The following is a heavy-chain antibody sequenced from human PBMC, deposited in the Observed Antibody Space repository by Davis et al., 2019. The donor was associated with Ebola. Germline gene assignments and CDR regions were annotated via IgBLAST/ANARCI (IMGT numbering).Heavy chain of an antibody. CDR2: IWYDGSNK. D-gene: IGHD6-19*01. CDR1: GFTFSSYG. J-gene: IGHJ4*02. CDR3: ARVAVADLVDY. Sequence: GESLKISCAASGFTFSSYGMHWVRHAPGKGLEWVAVIWYDGSNKYYADSVKGRFTISRDNSKNTLYLQMNSLRAEDTAVYYCARVAVADLVDYWGQGTLVTVSS. V-gene: IGHV3-33*01.